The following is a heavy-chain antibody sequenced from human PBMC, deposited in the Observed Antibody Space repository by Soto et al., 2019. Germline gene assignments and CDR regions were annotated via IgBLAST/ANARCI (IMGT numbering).Heavy chain of an antibody. CDR3: ARDAVYNASGIDY. Sequence: SETLSLTCAVYGGSFSGYYWSWIRQPPGKGLEWIGEINHSGSTNYNPSLKSRVTISVDTSKNQFSLKLSSVTAADTAVYYCARDAVYNASGIDYWGQGTLVTVSS. CDR2: INHSGST. D-gene: IGHD3-10*01. V-gene: IGHV4-34*01. CDR1: GGSFSGYY. J-gene: IGHJ4*02.